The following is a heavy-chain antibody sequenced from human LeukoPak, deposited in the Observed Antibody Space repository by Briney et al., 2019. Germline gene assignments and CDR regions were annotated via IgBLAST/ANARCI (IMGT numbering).Heavy chain of an antibody. CDR3: TRESFGELYYYYMDV. Sequence: GGSLRLSCAASGFTFSVSAMHGVRQASGKGREGVSRIRSKANSYATAYAASVKGRFTISRDDSKNTAYLQMNSLKTEDTAVYYCTRESFGELYYYYMDVWGKGTTVTVSS. V-gene: IGHV3-73*01. J-gene: IGHJ6*03. CDR1: GFTFSVSA. D-gene: IGHD3-10*01. CDR2: IRSKANSYAT.